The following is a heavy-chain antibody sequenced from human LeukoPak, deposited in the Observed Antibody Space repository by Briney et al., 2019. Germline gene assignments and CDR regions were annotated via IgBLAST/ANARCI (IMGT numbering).Heavy chain of an antibody. CDR1: GFTFSSYG. CDR3: AKPTDY. V-gene: IGHV3-30*02. CDR2: IRYDGSNK. J-gene: IGHJ4*02. Sequence: GGSLRLSCAASGFTFSSYGMHWVRQAPGKGLEWVAFIRYDGSNKYYADSVKGRFTISRDNAKNSLYLQMNGLRAEDTAVYYCAKPTDYWGQGTLVTVSS.